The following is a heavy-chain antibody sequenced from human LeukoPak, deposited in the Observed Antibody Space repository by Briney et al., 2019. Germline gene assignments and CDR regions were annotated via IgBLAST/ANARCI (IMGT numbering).Heavy chain of an antibody. CDR3: ARDRCHWGDCIWGGLDI. J-gene: IGHJ3*02. Sequence: ASVKVSCKSSGYNFRSYGFSWMRQAPGQGLEWMGWISAYNGNTVYAQKFQGRVTLTTDTLATTVYMELIGLTSDDTAVYYCARDRCHWGDCIWGGLDIWGQGTVVTVSS. CDR1: GYNFRSYG. CDR2: ISAYNGNT. D-gene: IGHD7-27*01. V-gene: IGHV1-18*01.